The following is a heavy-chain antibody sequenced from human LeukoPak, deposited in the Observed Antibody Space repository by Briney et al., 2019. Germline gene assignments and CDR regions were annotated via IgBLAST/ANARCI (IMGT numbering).Heavy chain of an antibody. CDR3: ARLRAVTRSSSWLQVRRRFDY. Sequence: SETLSLTCAVYGGSFSGYYWSWIRQPPGKGLEWIGEINHSGSTNYNPSLKSRVTISVDTSKNQFSLKLSSVTAADTAVYYCARLRAVTRSSSWLQVRRRFDYWGQGTLVSVSS. J-gene: IGHJ4*02. CDR1: GGSFSGYY. D-gene: IGHD6-13*01. V-gene: IGHV4-34*01. CDR2: INHSGST.